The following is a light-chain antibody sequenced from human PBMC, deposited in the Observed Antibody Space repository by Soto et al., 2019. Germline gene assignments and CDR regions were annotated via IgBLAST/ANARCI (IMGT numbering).Light chain of an antibody. J-gene: IGLJ1*01. CDR1: SASVSTSYY. CDR3: VLYMGSGVYV. V-gene: IGLV8-61*01. CDR2: STN. Sequence: QTVVTQQASFSVSPGGTVTLTCGLSSASVSTSYYASWYQQTLDQAPRTLIYSTNTRSSGVPDRFSGSILGNKAPLTITGAHADDESDYYCVLYMGSGVYVFRTGTKLTVL.